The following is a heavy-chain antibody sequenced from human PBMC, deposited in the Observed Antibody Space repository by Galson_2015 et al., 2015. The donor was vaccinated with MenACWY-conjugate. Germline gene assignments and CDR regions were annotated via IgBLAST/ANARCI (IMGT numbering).Heavy chain of an antibody. Sequence: SPGLSCAASGFTLRSHSINWVRPAPGKGVGGVLYISSSSSTIYYADSVKGRFTISRDNAKNSLYLQMNSLRDEDTAVYYCARDPTTMATNWFDPWGQGTLVTVSS. J-gene: IGHJ5*02. CDR3: ARDPTTMATNWFDP. D-gene: IGHD5-18*01. V-gene: IGHV3-48*02. CDR2: ISSSSSTI. CDR1: GFTLRSHS.